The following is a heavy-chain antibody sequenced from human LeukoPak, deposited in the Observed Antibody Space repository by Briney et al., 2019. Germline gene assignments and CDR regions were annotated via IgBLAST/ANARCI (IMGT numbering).Heavy chain of an antibody. D-gene: IGHD6-13*01. Sequence: PSETLSLTCAVYGGSFSGYYWSWIRQPPGKGLEWIGEINHSGSTNYNPSLKSRVTISVDTSKNQFSLKLSSVTAADTAVYYCARGIAAAGRYWGQGTLVTVSS. CDR2: INHSGST. V-gene: IGHV4-34*01. CDR1: GGSFSGYY. CDR3: ARGIAAAGRY. J-gene: IGHJ4*02.